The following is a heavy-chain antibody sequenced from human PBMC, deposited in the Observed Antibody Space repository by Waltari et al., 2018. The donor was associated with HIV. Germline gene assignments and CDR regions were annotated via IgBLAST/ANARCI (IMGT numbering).Heavy chain of an antibody. CDR2: ISDSDSSI. Sequence: EVQLVESGGGLVQPGGSLRLSCAASGFTLSSSSVNWVRQAPGKGLEWVSYISDSDSSIYYADSVRGRFTISRDNAKNSLYLQMNSLRAEDTGVYYCARDEDWNYVEGMGVWGQGTTVTVSS. J-gene: IGHJ6*02. D-gene: IGHD1-7*01. CDR3: ARDEDWNYVEGMGV. CDR1: GFTLSSSS. V-gene: IGHV3-48*04.